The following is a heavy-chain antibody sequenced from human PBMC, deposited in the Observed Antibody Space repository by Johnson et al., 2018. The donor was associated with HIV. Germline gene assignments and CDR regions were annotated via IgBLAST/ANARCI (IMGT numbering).Heavy chain of an antibody. V-gene: IGHV3-30*02. CDR2: IRYDGSNK. CDR1: GFTFSSYG. Sequence: QVQLVESGGGVVQPGGSLRLSCAASGFTFSSYGMHWVRQAPGKGLEWVAFIRYDGSNKYYADSVKGRFTISRDNSKNTLCLKMNSLRAEDTAVYYCARGVVGVLSNAFDIWGQGTMVIVSS. D-gene: IGHD1-26*01. CDR3: ARGVVGVLSNAFDI. J-gene: IGHJ3*02.